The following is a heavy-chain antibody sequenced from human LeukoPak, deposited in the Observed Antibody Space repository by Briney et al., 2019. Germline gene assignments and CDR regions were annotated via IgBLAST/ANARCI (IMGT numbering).Heavy chain of an antibody. CDR3: ARADYYDSSGPYFVY. CDR1: GGSISSSNW. J-gene: IGHJ4*02. D-gene: IGHD3-22*01. Sequence: SETLSLTCAVSGGSISSSNWWSWVRQPPGKGLEWTGEIYHSGSTNYNPSLKSRVTISVDKSKNQFSLKLSSVTAADTAVYYCARADYYDSSGPYFVYWGQGTLVTVSS. V-gene: IGHV4-4*02. CDR2: IYHSGST.